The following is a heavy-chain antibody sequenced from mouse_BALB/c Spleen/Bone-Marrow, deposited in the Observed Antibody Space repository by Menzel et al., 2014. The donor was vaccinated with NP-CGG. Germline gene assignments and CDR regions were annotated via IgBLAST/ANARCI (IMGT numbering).Heavy chain of an antibody. J-gene: IGHJ3*01. CDR3: ARMHYYGYVAY. D-gene: IGHD1-2*01. CDR1: GFDFSRYW. Sequence: VQLQQSGGGLVQPGESLKLSCAASGFDFSRYWMSWVRQAPGKGLEWIGEINPDSSTIYYTPSLKDKFIISRDNAKNTLYLQMSKVRSEDTALYYCARMHYYGYVAYWGQGTLVTVSA. CDR2: INPDSSTI. V-gene: IGHV4-1*02.